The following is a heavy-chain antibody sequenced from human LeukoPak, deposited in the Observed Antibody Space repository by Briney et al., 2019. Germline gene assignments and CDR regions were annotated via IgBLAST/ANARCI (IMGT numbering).Heavy chain of an antibody. J-gene: IGHJ4*02. CDR3: ATVMSTAIDH. Sequence: PGGSLRLSCAASGFSFSTYWMTWVRQAPGKGLEWLVNINHDGSEIHYVDSVKGRLTISRDNAKNSVHLQMNSLRADDTALYYCATVMSTAIDHWGQGTLVTVSS. CDR1: GFSFSTYW. CDR2: INHDGSEI. V-gene: IGHV3-7*01. D-gene: IGHD2-8*01.